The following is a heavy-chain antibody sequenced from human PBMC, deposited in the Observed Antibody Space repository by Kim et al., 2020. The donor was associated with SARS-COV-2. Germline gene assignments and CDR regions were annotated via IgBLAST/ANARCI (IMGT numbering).Heavy chain of an antibody. CDR2: T. J-gene: IGHJ4*02. CDR3: ASLRSTANFDY. Sequence: TSYAQKFQGRVTMTRDTSTSTVYMELSSLRSEDTAVYYCASLRSTANFDYWGQGTLVTVSS. V-gene: IGHV1-46*01. D-gene: IGHD2-2*01.